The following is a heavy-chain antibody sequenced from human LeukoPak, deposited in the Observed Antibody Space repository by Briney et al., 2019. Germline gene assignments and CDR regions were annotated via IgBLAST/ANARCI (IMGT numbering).Heavy chain of an antibody. D-gene: IGHD6-19*01. CDR2: ISSSSSYI. V-gene: IGHV3-21*01. J-gene: IGHJ4*02. CDR1: GFTFSSYS. CDR3: ARDKVGGSMAGSNFDY. Sequence: GGSLRLSCAASGFTFSSYSMNWVRQAPGKGLEWVSSISSSSSYIYYADSVKGRFTISRDNAKNSLYLQMNSLRAEDTAVYYCARDKVGGSMAGSNFDYWGQGTLVTVSS.